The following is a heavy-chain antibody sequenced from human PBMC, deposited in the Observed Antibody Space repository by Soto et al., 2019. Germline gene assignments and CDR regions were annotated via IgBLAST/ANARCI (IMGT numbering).Heavy chain of an antibody. D-gene: IGHD3-16*01. CDR1: GFTFSTYW. J-gene: IGHJ4*02. Sequence: GGSLRLSCAASGFTFSTYWMHWVRQAPGKGPVWVSRINSEGSSTTYADSVKGRFTISRDNAKNTLYLQMNSLRAEDTAVYYCARGGTVGYWGQGTLVTVSS. CDR3: ARGGTVGY. CDR2: INSEGSST. V-gene: IGHV3-74*03.